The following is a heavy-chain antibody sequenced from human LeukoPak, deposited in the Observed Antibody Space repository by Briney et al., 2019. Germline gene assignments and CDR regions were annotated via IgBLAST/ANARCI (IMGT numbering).Heavy chain of an antibody. V-gene: IGHV3-33*01. CDR3: ARDSGPLDT. CDR1: GFTFSSYG. J-gene: IGHJ5*02. Sequence: PWRSLRLSCAASGFTFSSYGLHWVRQAPGKGLEWVAVIWYDGSNKYYPDSVKGRFTISRDDSKNTLYLQMNSLRAEDTAVYYCARDSGPLDTWGQGTLVTV. CDR2: IWYDGSNK. D-gene: IGHD1-1*01.